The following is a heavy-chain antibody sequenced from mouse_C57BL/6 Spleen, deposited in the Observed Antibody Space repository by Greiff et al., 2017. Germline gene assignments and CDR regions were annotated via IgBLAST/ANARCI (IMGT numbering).Heavy chain of an antibody. Sequence: DVMLVESGGGLVQPGGSLKLSCAASGFTFSDYYMYWVRQTPEKRLEWVAYISNGGGSTYYPDTVKGRFTISRDNAKNTLYLQMSRLKSEDTAMYYCARQGDDGGKGTTLTVSS. J-gene: IGHJ2*01. CDR2: ISNGGGST. CDR1: GFTFSDYY. CDR3: ARQGDD. V-gene: IGHV5-12*01.